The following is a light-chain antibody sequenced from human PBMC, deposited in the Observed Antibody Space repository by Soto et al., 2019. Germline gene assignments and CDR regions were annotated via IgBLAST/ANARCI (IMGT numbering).Light chain of an antibody. CDR2: AAS. J-gene: IGKJ1*01. V-gene: IGKV1-27*01. CDR3: QQYNNWPRT. Sequence: IQMTHSPASVSASLGDRVTITCRASQGVNNYLAWYQQKPGQVPKLLIYAASTMQSGVPSRFSGSGFGTEFTLTISSLQSEDFAAYYCQQYNNWPRTFGQGTKVDIK. CDR1: QGVNNY.